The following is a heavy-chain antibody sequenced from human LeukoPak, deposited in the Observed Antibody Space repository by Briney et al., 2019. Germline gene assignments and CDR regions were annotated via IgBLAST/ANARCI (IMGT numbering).Heavy chain of an antibody. V-gene: IGHV3-11*01. CDR1: GFTFSDYY. J-gene: IGHJ6*02. Sequence: PGGSLRLSCAASGFTFSDYYMSWIRQAPGKGLEWVSYISSSGSTIYYADSVKGRFTISRDNAKNSLYLQMNSLRAEYTAVYYCARYYDFWSGYYVNYYYYGMDVWGQGTTVTVSS. CDR3: ARYYDFWSGYYVNYYYYGMDV. CDR2: ISSSGSTI. D-gene: IGHD3-3*01.